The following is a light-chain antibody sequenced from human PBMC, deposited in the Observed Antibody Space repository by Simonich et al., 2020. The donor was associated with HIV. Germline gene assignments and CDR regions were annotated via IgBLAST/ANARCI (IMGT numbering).Light chain of an antibody. Sequence: DIVMTQSPDSLAVSLGERATINCKSSQSVLYSSNNKNYLAWLQQKPGQSPKVLIYWASTRESGVPDRFSGSGSGTDFTLTISSLQAEDVAVYYCQQYYSTPSFGQGTKVEIK. V-gene: IGKV4-1*01. CDR1: QSVLYSSNNKNY. CDR2: WAS. J-gene: IGKJ1*01. CDR3: QQYYSTPS.